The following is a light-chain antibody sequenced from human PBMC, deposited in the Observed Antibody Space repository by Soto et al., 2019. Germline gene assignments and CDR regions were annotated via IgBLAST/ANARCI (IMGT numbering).Light chain of an antibody. V-gene: IGLV2-14*01. CDR1: SSDVGGYNY. CDR2: EVS. J-gene: IGLJ2*01. CDR3: SSYTSRRARHVV. Sequence: QSALTQPASVSGSPGQSITISCTGTSSDVGGYNYVSWYQQHPGKAPKLIIYEVSNRPSGVSNRVSGSKSGNTASLTIPGLQAEYEADYYCSSYTSRRARHVVFGGGTKVTVL.